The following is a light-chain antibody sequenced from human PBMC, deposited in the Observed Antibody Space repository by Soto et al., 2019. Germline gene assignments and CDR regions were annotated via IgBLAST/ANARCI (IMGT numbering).Light chain of an antibody. Sequence: QSVLTQPPSASGTPGQRVTISCSGSSSNVGRNPVNWYQQLPGTAPKVLMYTNNQRPSGVPDRFSGSKSGTSASLAISGLQSEDEADYYCAAWDDSLNGVVFGGGTKVTVL. CDR1: SSNVGRNP. CDR2: TNN. V-gene: IGLV1-44*01. J-gene: IGLJ2*01. CDR3: AAWDDSLNGVV.